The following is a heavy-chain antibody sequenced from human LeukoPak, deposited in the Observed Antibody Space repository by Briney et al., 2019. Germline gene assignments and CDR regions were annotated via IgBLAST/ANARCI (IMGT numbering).Heavy chain of an antibody. J-gene: IGHJ4*02. CDR2: INPNSGAT. D-gene: IGHD4-17*01. CDR1: GYNFAVYY. Sequence: ASVKVSCKASGYNFAVYYMHWVRQAPGQGLEWMGRINPNSGATRFAQKFQGRVTMTGDASITTAYMELSSLKSDDTAVYYCARADDYGDYPDYWGQGTLVTVSS. CDR3: ARADDYGDYPDY. V-gene: IGHV1-2*06.